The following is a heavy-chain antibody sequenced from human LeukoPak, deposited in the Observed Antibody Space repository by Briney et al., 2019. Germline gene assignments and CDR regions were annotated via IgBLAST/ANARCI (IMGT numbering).Heavy chain of an antibody. CDR1: GGSISSYY. V-gene: IGHV4-59*01. D-gene: IGHD5/OR15-5a*01. J-gene: IGHJ6*03. CDR3: VRVSQQTPFYVYYYYYYMDV. CDR2: IYCSGST. Sequence: PSEALSLTCTVSGGSISSYYWSWIRQPPGKGLDWIGYIYCSGSTNYNPSLKSRVTISVDTSKNQFSLKLSSVTAADTAVYYCVRVSQQTPFYVYYYYYYMDVWGKGTTVTVSS.